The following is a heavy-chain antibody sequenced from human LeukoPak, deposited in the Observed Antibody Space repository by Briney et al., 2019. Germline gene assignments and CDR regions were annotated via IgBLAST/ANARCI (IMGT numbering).Heavy chain of an antibody. Sequence: SENLSLTCTVSLDSTTSNFWSWVRQPPGKGLEWIGEIHRSGSPNYNPSLQSRVTISIGRSRNQIALELSSVTAADTAVYYCAREILGGFNPGAYWGQGTLVTVSS. CDR3: AREILGGFNPGAY. V-gene: IGHV4-4*02. D-gene: IGHD1-14*01. CDR2: IHRSGSP. CDR1: LDSTTSNF. J-gene: IGHJ4*02.